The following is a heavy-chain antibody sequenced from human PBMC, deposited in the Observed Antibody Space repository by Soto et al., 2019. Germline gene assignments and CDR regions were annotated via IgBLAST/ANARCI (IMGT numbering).Heavy chain of an antibody. D-gene: IGHD2-2*01. J-gene: IGHJ5*02. Sequence: ASVKVSCKASGGTFSSYTISWVRQAPGQGLEWMGRIIPILGIANYAQKFQGRVTITADKSTSTAYMELSSLRSEDTAVYYCARDLRDIVVVPAAIWFEPWGQGTLVTVSS. CDR1: GGTFSSYT. V-gene: IGHV1-69*04. CDR2: IIPILGIA. CDR3: ARDLRDIVVVPAAIWFEP.